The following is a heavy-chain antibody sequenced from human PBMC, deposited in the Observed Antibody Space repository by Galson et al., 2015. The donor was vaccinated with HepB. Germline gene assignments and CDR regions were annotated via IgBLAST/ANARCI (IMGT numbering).Heavy chain of an antibody. V-gene: IGHV5-51*03. Sequence: QSGAEVKKPGESLKISCKGSGYSFTSYWIGWVRQMPGKGLEWMGIIYPGDSDTRYSPSFQGQVTISADKSISTAYLQWSSLKASDTAMYYCARLLYSGSGSYYNRARYFDLWGRGTLVTVSS. CDR3: ARLLYSGSGSYYNRARYFDL. J-gene: IGHJ2*01. CDR1: GYSFTSYW. D-gene: IGHD3-10*01. CDR2: IYPGDSDT.